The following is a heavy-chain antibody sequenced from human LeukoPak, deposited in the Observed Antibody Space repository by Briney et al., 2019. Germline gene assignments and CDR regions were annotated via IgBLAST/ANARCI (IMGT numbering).Heavy chain of an antibody. J-gene: IGHJ5*02. V-gene: IGHV1-69*13. CDR3: ARQSYGYGAPISWFDT. CDR2: IIPIFGTA. CDR1: GGTFSSYA. D-gene: IGHD5-18*01. Sequence: ASVKVSCKASGGTFSSYAISWVRQAPGQVLEWMGGIIPIFGTANYAQKFQGRVTITADESTSTAYMELSSLRSEDTAVYYCARQSYGYGAPISWFDTWGQATLVTVSS.